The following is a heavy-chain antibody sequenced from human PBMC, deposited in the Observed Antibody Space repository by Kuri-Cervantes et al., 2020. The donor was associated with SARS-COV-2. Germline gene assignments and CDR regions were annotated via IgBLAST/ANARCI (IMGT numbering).Heavy chain of an antibody. J-gene: IGHJ3*02. V-gene: IGHV3-30*18. CDR3: AKDLRPAPFPDAFDI. D-gene: IGHD2-2*01. CDR1: GFTFSSYG. CDR2: ISYDGSNK. Sequence: GESLKISCAASGFTFSSYGMHWVRQAPGKGLEWVAVISYDGSNKYYADSVKGRFTISRDNSKNTLYLQMNSLRAEDTAVYYCAKDLRPAPFPDAFDIWGQGTMVTVSS.